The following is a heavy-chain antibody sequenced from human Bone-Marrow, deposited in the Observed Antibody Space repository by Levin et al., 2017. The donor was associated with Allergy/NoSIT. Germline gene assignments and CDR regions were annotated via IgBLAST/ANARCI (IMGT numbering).Heavy chain of an antibody. CDR2: ITSKPDGAAT. CDR3: TTQFHW. J-gene: IGHJ1*01. CDR1: GFSLSNSW. D-gene: IGHD3-9*01. Sequence: GGSLRLSCVASGFSLSNSWMNWVRQAPGKGLEWIGRITSKPDGAATDYAAPLKGRFTISREDSTNTLYLQMNSLKVEDTATYYCTTQFHWWGRGTLVTVSS. V-gene: IGHV3-15*01.